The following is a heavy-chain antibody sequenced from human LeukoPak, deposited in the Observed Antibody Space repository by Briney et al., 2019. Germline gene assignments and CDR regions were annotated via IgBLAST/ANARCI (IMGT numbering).Heavy chain of an antibody. V-gene: IGHV3-7*03. D-gene: IGHD3-3*01. CDR1: GFTFGKYW. CDR2: IKLDGSEK. CDR3: ARDQYDTWSRRGNFDS. Sequence: GSLRLFCVASGFTFGKYWMSWVRRAPGKGLEWVANIKLDGSEKNYVDSVKGRFTISRDNTKNSLYLQMNSLRAEDTAVFYCARDQYDTWSRRGNFDSWGQGTLVIVSS. J-gene: IGHJ4*02.